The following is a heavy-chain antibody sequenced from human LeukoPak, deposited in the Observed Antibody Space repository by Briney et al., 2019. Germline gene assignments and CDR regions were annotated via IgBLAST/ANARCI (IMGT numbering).Heavy chain of an antibody. V-gene: IGHV4-59*01. CDR1: GGSISSYY. Sequence: TSEILSLTCTVSGGSISSYYWSWIRQPPGKGLEWIGYIYYSGSTNYNPSLKSRVTISVDTSKNQFSLKLSSVTAADTAVYYCARYYYDSSGYYSWVDYWGQGTLVTVSS. J-gene: IGHJ4*02. D-gene: IGHD3-22*01. CDR3: ARYYYDSSGYYSWVDY. CDR2: IYYSGST.